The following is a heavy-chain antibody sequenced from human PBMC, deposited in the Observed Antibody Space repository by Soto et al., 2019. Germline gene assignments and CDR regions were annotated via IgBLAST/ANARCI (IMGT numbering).Heavy chain of an antibody. V-gene: IGHV3-23*01. J-gene: IGHJ4*02. Sequence: LESGGGLVQPGGSLRLSFAASGFTFSNYPMSWVRQAPGKGLEWVSGISGSGGTTYYADSVRGRFTISRDNSGNTLFLQMNSLRAEDTAVYYCAKQNLAVAIDYFGQGALVTVSS. CDR3: AKQNLAVAIDY. D-gene: IGHD2-21*01. CDR1: GFTFSNYP. CDR2: ISGSGGTT.